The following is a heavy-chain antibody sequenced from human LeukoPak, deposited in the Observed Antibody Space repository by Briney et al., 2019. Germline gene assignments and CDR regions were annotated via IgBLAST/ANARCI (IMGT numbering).Heavy chain of an antibody. CDR3: ARLLRSQLLPLLLY. J-gene: IGHJ4*02. CDR1: GYRFDNYW. Sequence: GESLKISCQGSGYRFDNYWIVWMRQMPGKGLEWMGIIYPGDSDTRYSPSFEGQVTISADRSVNTAYLQCTSLRASDTAMYYCARLLRSQLLPLLLYWGQGTLVTVSS. CDR2: IYPGDSDT. D-gene: IGHD1-1*01. V-gene: IGHV5-51*01.